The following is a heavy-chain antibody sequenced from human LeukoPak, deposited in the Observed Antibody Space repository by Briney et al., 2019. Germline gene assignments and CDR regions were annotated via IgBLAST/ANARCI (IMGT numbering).Heavy chain of an antibody. Sequence: GGSLRLSCAASGFRFSSYGMHWVRQVPGKGLECVSGISSNGGRTYYANSVKDRFSISRDNSKNTLYLQMGSLRAEDTAVYYCARNDDTDQGIDYWGQGTLVTVSS. CDR1: GFRFSSYG. J-gene: IGHJ4*02. D-gene: IGHD3-16*01. CDR2: ISSNGGRT. V-gene: IGHV3-64*01. CDR3: ARNDDTDQGIDY.